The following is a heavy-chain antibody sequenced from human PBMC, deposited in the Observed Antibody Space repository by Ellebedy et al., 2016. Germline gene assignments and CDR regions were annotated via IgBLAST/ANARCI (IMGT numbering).Heavy chain of an antibody. D-gene: IGHD2-2*01. J-gene: IGHJ4*02. CDR3: ARIPDYQLPDSL. CDR1: GYTFTGYY. Sequence: ASVKVSCXASGYTFTGYYMHWVRQAPGQGLEWMGWINPNSGGTNYAQKFQGRVTITADESTGTAYMELSSLRSEDTAVYYCARIPDYQLPDSLWGQGTLVTVSS. CDR2: INPNSGGT. V-gene: IGHV1-2*02.